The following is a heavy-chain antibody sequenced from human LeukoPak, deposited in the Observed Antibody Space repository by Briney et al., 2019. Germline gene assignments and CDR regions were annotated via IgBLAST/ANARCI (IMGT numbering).Heavy chain of an antibody. CDR2: IYYSGST. CDR1: GGSISSYY. V-gene: IGHV4-59*08. CDR3: ARQGYHDPHAFDI. D-gene: IGHD3-22*01. J-gene: IGHJ3*02. Sequence: SETLSLTCTVSGGSISSYYWSWIRQPPGKGLEWIGYIYYSGSTNYNPSLKSRVTISVDTSKNQFSLKLSSVTAADTAVYYCARQGYHDPHAFDIWGQGTMVTVSS.